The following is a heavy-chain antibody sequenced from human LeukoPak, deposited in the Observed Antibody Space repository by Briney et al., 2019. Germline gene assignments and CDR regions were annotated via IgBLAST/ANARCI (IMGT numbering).Heavy chain of an antibody. J-gene: IGHJ2*01. CDR2: INPNSGGT. CDR1: GYTFTGYY. Sequence: ASVKVSCKASGYTFTGYYLHWVRQAPGQGLEWVGWINPNSGGTDYAQKFQGRVTMTRDTSISTAYMELTSLRSDGTAVYYCATYVIRPTAFYDFWSGYYVWYFDLWGRGTLVTVSS. D-gene: IGHD3-3*01. V-gene: IGHV1-2*02. CDR3: ATYVIRPTAFYDFWSGYYVWYFDL.